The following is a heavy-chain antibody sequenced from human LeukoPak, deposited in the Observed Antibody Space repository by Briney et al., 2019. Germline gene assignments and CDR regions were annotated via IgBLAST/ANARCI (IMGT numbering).Heavy chain of an antibody. CDR3: AKGVSGLDP. J-gene: IGHJ5*02. CDR2: IYSSGST. CDR1: GGSISGYF. V-gene: IGHV4-4*07. D-gene: IGHD5-12*01. Sequence: SETLSLTCSVSGGSISGYFWTWIRQPAGKGLEWIGRIYSSGSTIYNSSLKSRGTMSVDTSNNQFSLKLNTVTAADTAVYYCAKGVSGLDPWGQGTLVTVSS.